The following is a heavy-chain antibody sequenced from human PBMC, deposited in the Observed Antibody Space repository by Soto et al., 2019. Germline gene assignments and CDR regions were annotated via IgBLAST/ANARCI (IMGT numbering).Heavy chain of an antibody. J-gene: IGHJ4*02. CDR3: ASSLVLGYCSSTSCYADY. Sequence: GGSLRLSCAASGFIFSGYCMHWVRQAPGKGLEWVSFISNSGSTIYYADSVKGRFTISRDNAKNSLYLQMNSLRAEDTAVYYCASSLVLGYCSSTSCYADYWGQGTLVTVS. CDR1: GFIFSGYC. CDR2: ISNSGSTI. D-gene: IGHD2-2*01. V-gene: IGHV3-11*01.